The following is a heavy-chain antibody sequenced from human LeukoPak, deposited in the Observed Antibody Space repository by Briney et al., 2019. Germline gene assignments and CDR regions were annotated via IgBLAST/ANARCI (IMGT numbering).Heavy chain of an antibody. D-gene: IGHD2/OR15-2a*01. V-gene: IGHV4-39*01. CDR3: ARQGPSTYFDY. CDR1: GGSISSSNYY. Sequence: PSETLSLTCTVSGGSISSSNYYWGWIRQPPGKGLEWIGSIYYSGSTYYNPSLKSRVTISADTSKNQFSLKLNSVTAADTAIYYCARQGPSTYFDYWGQGTLVTVSS. J-gene: IGHJ4*02. CDR2: IYYSGST.